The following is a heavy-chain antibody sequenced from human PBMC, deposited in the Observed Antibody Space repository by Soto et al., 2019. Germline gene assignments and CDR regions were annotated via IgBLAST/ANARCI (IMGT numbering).Heavy chain of an antibody. Sequence: QVQLQESGPGLVKPSGTLSLTCAVSGGSISSSNWWSWVRQPPGKGLEWIGEIYHSGSTNYNPSLIIPITISPDKSKTQSSPTLRAGTAADTAVYSCAGIAAASTNVDCWGQGALFTVSS. V-gene: IGHV4-4*02. D-gene: IGHD6-25*01. CDR1: GGSISSSNW. CDR3: AGIAAASTNVDC. CDR2: IYHSGST. J-gene: IGHJ4*02.